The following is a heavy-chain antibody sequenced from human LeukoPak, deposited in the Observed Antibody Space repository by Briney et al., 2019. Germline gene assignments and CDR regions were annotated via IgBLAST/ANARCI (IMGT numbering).Heavy chain of an antibody. CDR3: AKDLEPYTAVAGR. CDR2: ISGDGEST. CDR1: GFTFTSYA. V-gene: IGHV3-23*01. D-gene: IGHD6-19*01. Sequence: GGSLRLSCAASGFTFTSYALDWVRQAPGKGLEWISVISGDGESTHYADSVKGRFTISRDNSKNTLYLQMNSLRAEDTAVYYCAKDLEPYTAVAGRGGQGTLVTVSS. J-gene: IGHJ4*02.